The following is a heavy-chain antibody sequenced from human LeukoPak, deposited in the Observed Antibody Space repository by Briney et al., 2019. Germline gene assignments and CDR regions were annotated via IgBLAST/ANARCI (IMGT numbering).Heavy chain of an antibody. V-gene: IGHV4-4*02. D-gene: IGHD3-10*01. J-gene: IGHJ6*02. CDR2: IFHSGST. CDR1: GGSISSTNW. CDR3: ARRGEIYYYYGMDV. Sequence: PSGTLSLTCAVSGGSISSTNWWSWVRQPPGKGLEWIGEIFHSGSTNYNPSLKTRVTISVDKSKNQFSLKLSSVTAADTAVYYCARRGEIYYYYGMDVWGQGTTVTVSS.